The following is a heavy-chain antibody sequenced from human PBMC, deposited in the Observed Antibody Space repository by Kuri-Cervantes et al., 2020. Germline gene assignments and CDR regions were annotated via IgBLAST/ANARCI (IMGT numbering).Heavy chain of an antibody. V-gene: IGHV4-61*01. J-gene: IGHJ3*02. D-gene: IGHD7-27*01. CDR1: GGSISSGSYY. Sequence: SETLSLTCTVSGGSISSGSYYWSWIRQPPGKGLEWIGYIYYSGSTNYNPSLKSRVTISVDTSKNQFSLKLSSVTAADTAVYYCARVLSGRTGLDAFDIWGQGTMVTVSS. CDR2: IYYSGST. CDR3: ARVLSGRTGLDAFDI.